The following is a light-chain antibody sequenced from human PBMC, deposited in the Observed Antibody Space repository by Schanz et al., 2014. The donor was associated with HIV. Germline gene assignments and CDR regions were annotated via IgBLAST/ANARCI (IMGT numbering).Light chain of an antibody. J-gene: IGKJ5*01. CDR1: QSVTSNY. Sequence: EIVLTQSPGTLSLSPGERATLSCRASQSVTSNYLAWYQQKPGQAPRLLVYGASSRATGIPDRFSGSGSGTDFTLTINSLDPEDSAVYYCQQYATTPLTFGQGTRLEIK. CDR2: GAS. CDR3: QQYATTPLT. V-gene: IGKV3-20*01.